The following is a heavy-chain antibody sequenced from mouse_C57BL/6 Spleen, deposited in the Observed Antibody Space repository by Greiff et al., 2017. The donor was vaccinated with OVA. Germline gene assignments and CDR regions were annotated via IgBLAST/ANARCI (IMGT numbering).Heavy chain of an antibody. J-gene: IGHJ4*01. CDR1: GFSLSTSGMG. D-gene: IGHD1-1*01. Sequence: QVTLKECGPGILQSSQTLSLTCSFSGFSLSTSGMGVSWIRQPSGKGLEWLAHIYWDDDKRYNPSLKSRLTISKDTSRNQVFLKITSVDTADTATYYCARRDYVYAMDYWGQGTSVTVSS. V-gene: IGHV8-12*01. CDR3: ARRDYVYAMDY. CDR2: IYWDDDK.